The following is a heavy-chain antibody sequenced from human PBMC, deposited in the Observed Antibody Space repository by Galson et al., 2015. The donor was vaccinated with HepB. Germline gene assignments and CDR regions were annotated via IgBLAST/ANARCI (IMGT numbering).Heavy chain of an antibody. CDR1: GFTFSSDG. CDR2: IWYDGTIK. CDR3: ARDFGFGLDH. D-gene: IGHD3-10*01. J-gene: IGHJ4*02. Sequence: LRLSYAASGFTFSSDGMYWVRQAPGKGLEWVAMIWYDGTIKYYKDSVRGRFTVSRDNSRNTLYLQMSSLRAEDTAVYYCARDFGFGLDHWGQGTPVTVSS. V-gene: IGHV3-33*01.